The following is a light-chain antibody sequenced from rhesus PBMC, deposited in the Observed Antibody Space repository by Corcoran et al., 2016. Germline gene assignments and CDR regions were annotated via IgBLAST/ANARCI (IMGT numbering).Light chain of an antibody. CDR3: QQYSSSPPT. CDR2: KAS. J-gene: IGKJ1*01. V-gene: IGKV1-22*01. CDR1: QSHSSW. Sequence: DIQMTQSPSSLAASVGDTVTITCRASQSHSSWLAWYQQKPGKAPKLLSNKASSLERGVPARLSGNGSWTDFTLTISSRQSEEFAKYYCQQYSSSPPTFGQGTKVEIK.